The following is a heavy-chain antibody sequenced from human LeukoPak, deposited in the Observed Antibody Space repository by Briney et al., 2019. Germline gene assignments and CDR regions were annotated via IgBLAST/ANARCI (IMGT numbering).Heavy chain of an antibody. D-gene: IGHD3-22*01. V-gene: IGHV1-46*01. J-gene: IGHJ3*01. CDR2: INPSGGST. CDR3: ARVPAPYYYDTNGKTTYGAFDL. Sequence: GASVKVSCKASGYTFTNYYMHWVRQAPGQGLEWMGIINPSGGSTNYAQKFQGRVTMTRDMSTSTVYMELSSLRSEDTAVYYCARVPAPYYYDTNGKTTYGAFDLWGQGTMVTVSS. CDR1: GYTFTNYY.